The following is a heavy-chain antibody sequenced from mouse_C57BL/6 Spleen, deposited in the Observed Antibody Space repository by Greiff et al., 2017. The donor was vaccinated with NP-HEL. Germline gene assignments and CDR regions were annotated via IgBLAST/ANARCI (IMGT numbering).Heavy chain of an antibody. CDR2: ISDGGSYT. V-gene: IGHV5-4*01. CDR1: GFTFSSYA. J-gene: IGHJ3*01. Sequence: EVKLMESGGGLVKPGGSLKLSCAASGFTFSSYAMSWVRQTPEKRLEWVATISDGGSYTYYPDNVKGRFTISRDNAKNNLYLQMSHLKSEDTAMYYCARENDGYGAWFAYWGQGTLVTVSA. CDR3: ARENDGYGAWFAY. D-gene: IGHD2-3*01.